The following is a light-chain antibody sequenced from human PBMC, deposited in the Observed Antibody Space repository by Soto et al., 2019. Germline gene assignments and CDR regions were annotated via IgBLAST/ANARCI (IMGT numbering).Light chain of an antibody. CDR1: QSLVHSDGIAY. J-gene: IGKJ5*01. V-gene: IGKV2-30*02. Sequence: DVVMTQSPLSLPVTLGQPASISCRSNQSLVHSDGIAYFSWVQQRPCRSPRRLIYKVSNRDSVVPARFSGSGSGTDFALKISGVEAEDFGVYYCMQGTHWPITFGQGTRLEIK. CDR3: MQGTHWPIT. CDR2: KVS.